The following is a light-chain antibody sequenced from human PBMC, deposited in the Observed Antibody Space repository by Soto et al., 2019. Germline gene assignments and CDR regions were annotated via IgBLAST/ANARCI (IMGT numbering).Light chain of an antibody. Sequence: EIVLTQSPGTLSLSPGDGATLSCRASQSVSSGYLAWYQQKPGQAPRRLIYGASRRAGGIPDRFSGSGSGTDFTLSMSRLGPEDFAVYWCQHYGNSPTFGQGTRVQLK. J-gene: IGKJ1*01. CDR3: QHYGNSPT. CDR1: QSVSSGY. V-gene: IGKV3-20*01. CDR2: GAS.